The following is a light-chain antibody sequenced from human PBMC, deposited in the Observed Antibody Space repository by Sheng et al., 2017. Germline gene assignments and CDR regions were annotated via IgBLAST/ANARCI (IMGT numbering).Light chain of an antibody. Sequence: EIVLTQSPATLSLSPGERATLSCRASQSVSSYLAWYQQKPGQAPRLLIYDASNRATGIPARFSGSGSGTDFTLTISSLEPEDFAVYYCQQRSNWPGTFGPGTEIGYQT. CDR3: QQRSNWPGT. CDR1: QSVSSY. V-gene: IGKV3-11*01. CDR2: DAS. J-gene: IGKJ3*01.